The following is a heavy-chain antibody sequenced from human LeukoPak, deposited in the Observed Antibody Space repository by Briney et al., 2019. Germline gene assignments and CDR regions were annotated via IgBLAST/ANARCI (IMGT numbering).Heavy chain of an antibody. Sequence: ASVKVSCKASGFTFTNYNMHWVRQAPEQGLEWMGIINPSGGSTNYAQNFQARVTMTRDTSTSTVYMELSSLRSEDTAVYYCARVRDGYNDAYDIWGQGTMATVPS. D-gene: IGHD5-24*01. J-gene: IGHJ3*02. CDR2: INPSGGST. CDR1: GFTFTNYN. CDR3: ARVRDGYNDAYDI. V-gene: IGHV1-46*01.